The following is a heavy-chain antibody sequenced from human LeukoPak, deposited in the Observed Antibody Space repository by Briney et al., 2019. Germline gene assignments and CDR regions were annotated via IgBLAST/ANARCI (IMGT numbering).Heavy chain of an antibody. Sequence: GGSLRLSCVGSGFTFRSHAMSWVRQAPGKGLEWVSAISGSDGSTYYADSVKGRFTISRDNSKNTLYLQMNSLSAEDTAVYYCEKDLGGSGDYRPYWGQGSVVTVSS. CDR1: GFTFRSHA. CDR3: EKDLGGSGDYRPY. CDR2: ISGSDGST. V-gene: IGHV3-23*01. J-gene: IGHJ4*02. D-gene: IGHD2-21*02.